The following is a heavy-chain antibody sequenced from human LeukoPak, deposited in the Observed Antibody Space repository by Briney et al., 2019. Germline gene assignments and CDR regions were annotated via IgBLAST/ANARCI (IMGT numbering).Heavy chain of an antibody. Sequence: ETLSLTCTVSGGSISSSSDYWGWIRQAPGKGLEWVSSISSSSSYIYYAESVKGRFTMSRDNAKNSLYLQMNSLRAEDTAVYYCARDKAHLAAAGFIDYWGQGTLVTVSS. CDR1: GGSISSSS. CDR3: ARDKAHLAAAGFIDY. J-gene: IGHJ4*02. V-gene: IGHV3-21*01. CDR2: ISSSSSYI. D-gene: IGHD6-13*01.